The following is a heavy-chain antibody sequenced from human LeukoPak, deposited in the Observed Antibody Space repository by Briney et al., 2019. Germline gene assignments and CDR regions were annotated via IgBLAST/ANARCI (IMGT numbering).Heavy chain of an antibody. J-gene: IGHJ4*02. CDR3: AISRIAVTGTPLGY. CDR2: VNTYSGNP. CDR1: GYTFTTYA. Sequence: ASVKVSCKTSGYTFTTYAVNWVRRAPGQGLEWMGWVNTYSGNPTYAQGFTGRFVFSLDTSVSTAYLQISSLKAEDIAVYYCAISRIAVTGTPLGYWGQGTLVTVSS. V-gene: IGHV7-4-1*02. D-gene: IGHD6-19*01.